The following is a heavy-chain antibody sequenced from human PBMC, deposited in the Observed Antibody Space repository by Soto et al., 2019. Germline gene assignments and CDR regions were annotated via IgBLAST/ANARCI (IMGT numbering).Heavy chain of an antibody. D-gene: IGHD3-22*01. V-gene: IGHV4-59*01. CDR3: ARVRDGPEYYGRSGYALGGFDY. Sequence: SETLSLTCTVSGDSISNSYLSWIRQPPGRGLEWIGYIYDSGSTTYNPSLDNRVTISVDTSKNQFSLKLSSVTAADTAVYYCARVRDGPEYYGRSGYALGGFDYWGQGTLVTVSS. CDR1: GDSISNSY. J-gene: IGHJ4*02. CDR2: IYDSGST.